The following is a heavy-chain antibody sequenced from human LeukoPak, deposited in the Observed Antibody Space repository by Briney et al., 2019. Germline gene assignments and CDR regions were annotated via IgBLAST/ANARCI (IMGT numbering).Heavy chain of an antibody. D-gene: IGHD2-2*02. CDR3: ARVSGHCSSTNCYSFNWFDP. J-gene: IGHJ5*02. V-gene: IGHV4-38-2*02. CDR1: GYSISSGYY. Sequence: SETLSLTCTVSGYSISSGYYWGWIRRPPGKGLEWIGSIFHRGSTYYNPSLKSRVTISVDTSKNQFSLRLISVTAADTAIYYCARVSGHCSSTNCYSFNWFDPWGQGTLVTVSS. CDR2: IFHRGST.